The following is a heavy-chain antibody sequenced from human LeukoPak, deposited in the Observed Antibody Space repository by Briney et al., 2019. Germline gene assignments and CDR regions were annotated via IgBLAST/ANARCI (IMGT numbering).Heavy chain of an antibody. V-gene: IGHV4-34*01. CDR3: ARETRRYNWNDVLFDY. CDR1: GFTSSSYE. Sequence: GSLRLSCAASGFTSSSYEMNWVRQAPGKGLEWIGEINHSGSTNYNPSLKSRVTISVDKSKNQFSLKLSSVTAADTAVYYCARETRRYNWNDVLFDYWGQGTLVTVSS. D-gene: IGHD1-20*01. J-gene: IGHJ4*02. CDR2: INHSGST.